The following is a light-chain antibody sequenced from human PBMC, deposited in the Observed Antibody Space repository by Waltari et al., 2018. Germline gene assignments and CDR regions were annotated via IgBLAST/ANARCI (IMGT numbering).Light chain of an antibody. Sequence: NVILTQPHSVSEFPGKTVTITCTASSGRIATHYVQWYQQRPGRRPPTVIYEATQRPSGVPARFSGSIDSSSNSASLTISGLQPEDEADYYCQSYDDFDWIFGGGTKLTVL. CDR2: EAT. CDR1: SGRIATHY. CDR3: QSYDDFDWI. V-gene: IGLV6-57*02. J-gene: IGLJ3*02.